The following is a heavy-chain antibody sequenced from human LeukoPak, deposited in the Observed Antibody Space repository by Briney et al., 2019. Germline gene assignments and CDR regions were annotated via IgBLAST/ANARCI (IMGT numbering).Heavy chain of an antibody. CDR2: MNPNSGNT. CDR1: GYTFTSYD. Sequence: ASVEVSCKASGYTFTSYDINWVRQATGQGLEWMGWMNPNSGNTGYAQKFQGRVTMTRNTSISTAYMELSSLRSEDTAVYYCARDHGVAVAGTYYYGMDVWGQGTTVTVSS. J-gene: IGHJ6*02. D-gene: IGHD6-19*01. CDR3: ARDHGVAVAGTYYYGMDV. V-gene: IGHV1-8*01.